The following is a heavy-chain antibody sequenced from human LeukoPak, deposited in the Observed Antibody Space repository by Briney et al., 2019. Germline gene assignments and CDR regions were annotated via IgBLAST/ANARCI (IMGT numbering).Heavy chain of an antibody. V-gene: IGHV4-39*01. J-gene: IGHJ3*02. CDR1: GAPISSSTYF. CDR2: FYYSGNT. D-gene: IGHD1/OR15-1a*01. Sequence: SETLSLTCTVSGAPISSSTYFWGWIRQPPGKGLEWIGYFYYSGNTYYNPSLKSRVTVSVDTSKNQFSLKVNSVTAADTALYYCTRLNNKNVNDAFDIWGQGTMVTVSS. CDR3: TRLNNKNVNDAFDI.